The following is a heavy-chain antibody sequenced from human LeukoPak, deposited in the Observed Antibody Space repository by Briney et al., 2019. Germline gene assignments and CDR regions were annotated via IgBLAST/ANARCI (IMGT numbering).Heavy chain of an antibody. CDR1: GYPXTGYY. CDR3: ARGGDYNWNFDY. Sequence: GSVKVSFQASGYPXTGYYMHWVRPAPGQGLEWMGWINPNSGGTIYAQYFQGRVTMSRDTSISTAYMELSRLRSDDTAVYYCARGGDYNWNFDYWGQGTLVTVSS. V-gene: IGHV1-2*02. J-gene: IGHJ4*02. D-gene: IGHD1-20*01. CDR2: INPNSGGT.